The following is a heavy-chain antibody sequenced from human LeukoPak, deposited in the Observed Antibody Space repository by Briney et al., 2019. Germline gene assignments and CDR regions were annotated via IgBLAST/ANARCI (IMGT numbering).Heavy chain of an antibody. V-gene: IGHV3-20*04. J-gene: IGHJ4*02. CDR2: INWNGGIT. CDR3: ARDRMGTSYSVSHFDS. D-gene: IGHD6-13*01. Sequence: SGGSLRLSCATSGFRFVGYGLSWVRQAPGKGLEWLSAINWNGGITEYADSVKGRFTISRDNAKNSLYQQMDSLRAEDTAFYYCARDRMGTSYSVSHFDSWGQGTLVTVSS. CDR1: GFRFVGYG.